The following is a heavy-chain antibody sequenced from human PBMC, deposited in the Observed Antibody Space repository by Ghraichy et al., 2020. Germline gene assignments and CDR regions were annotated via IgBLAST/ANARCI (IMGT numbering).Heavy chain of an antibody. CDR3: ARDHQLQPYAYYYGMDV. CDR1: GASINSGSYY. CDR2: IHHSGTT. J-gene: IGHJ6*02. D-gene: IGHD3-16*01. V-gene: IGHV4-39*02. Sequence: SRTLSLTCTVSGASINSGSYYWVWIRQPPGKGLEWIGSIHHSGTTYFNPSLKSRVIISVDMPKNQFSLNLTSVTAADTALYFCARDHQLQPYAYYYGMDVWGQGTTVTVSS.